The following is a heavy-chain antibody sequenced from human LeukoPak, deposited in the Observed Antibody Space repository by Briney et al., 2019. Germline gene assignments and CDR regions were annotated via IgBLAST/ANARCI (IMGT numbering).Heavy chain of an antibody. D-gene: IGHD3-22*01. Sequence: ASVKVSCKASGYTFTGYYIHWVRQAPGQGLDWMGRINPNNGGTNYAQKFQGRVTMTRDMSMSTAYMELSRLRSDDTAVYYCAGEDNSSGYRPFDIGGQGTMVTVPS. CDR1: GYTFTGYY. CDR2: INPNNGGT. J-gene: IGHJ3*02. CDR3: AGEDNSSGYRPFDI. V-gene: IGHV1-2*06.